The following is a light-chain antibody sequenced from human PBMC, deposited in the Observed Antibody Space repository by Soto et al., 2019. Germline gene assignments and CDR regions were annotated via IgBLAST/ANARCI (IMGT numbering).Light chain of an antibody. V-gene: IGKV1-5*01. CDR1: QSISSW. CDR3: QQYDNLPIT. J-gene: IGKJ5*01. Sequence: EIQMTHSPATLFGYVADGVTITCWASQSISSWLAWYQQKPGKAPKLLIYDASSLESGVPSRFSGSGSGTEFTLTISSLQPEDIATYYCQQYDNLPITFGQGTRLEIK. CDR2: DAS.